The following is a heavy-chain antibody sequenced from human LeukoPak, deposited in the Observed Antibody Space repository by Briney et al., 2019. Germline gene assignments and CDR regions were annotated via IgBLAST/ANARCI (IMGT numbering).Heavy chain of an antibody. J-gene: IGHJ4*02. CDR1: GFTFSSYA. Sequence: GGSLRLSCAASGFTFSSYAMHWVRQAPGKGLEWVAVISYDGSNKYYADSVKGRFTISRDNSKNTLYLQMNSLRAEDTAVYYCARAEDFWSGYFMYYFDYWGQGTLVTVSS. CDR2: ISYDGSNK. D-gene: IGHD3-3*01. CDR3: ARAEDFWSGYFMYYFDY. V-gene: IGHV3-30-3*01.